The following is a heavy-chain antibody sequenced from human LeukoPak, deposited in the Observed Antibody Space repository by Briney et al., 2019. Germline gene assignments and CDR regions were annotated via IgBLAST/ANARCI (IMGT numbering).Heavy chain of an antibody. CDR2: INPSGGST. J-gene: IGHJ5*02. D-gene: IGHD6-6*01. CDR1: GYTFTSYY. CDR3: ARDCDSSSSDWFDP. V-gene: IGHV1-46*01. Sequence: ASVKVSCTASGYTFTSYYMHRVRQAPGPGLEWMGIINPSGGSTSSAQTFHGRVTMTRDTSTSTAYMDLSSLRSEDTAVYYCARDCDSSSSDWFDPWGQGTLVTVSS.